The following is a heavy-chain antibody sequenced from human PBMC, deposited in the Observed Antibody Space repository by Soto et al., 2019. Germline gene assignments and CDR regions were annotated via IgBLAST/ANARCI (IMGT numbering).Heavy chain of an antibody. V-gene: IGHV3-74*01. D-gene: IGHD3-16*01. CDR2: LQTDGSHP. Sequence: EVQLVESGGGLVQPGGSLRLSCVASGFTFDYYWMHWVRQAPGEGLMWVSRLQTDGSHPAYADSVKGRFTISRDNAKNALYLQMNNLSAEATAVYYCARGGDPDYWGQGTVVTVSS. CDR1: GFTFDYYW. CDR3: ARGGDPDY. J-gene: IGHJ4*02.